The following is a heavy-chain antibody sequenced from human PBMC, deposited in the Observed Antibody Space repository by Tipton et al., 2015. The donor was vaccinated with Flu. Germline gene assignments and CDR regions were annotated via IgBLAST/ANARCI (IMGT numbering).Heavy chain of an antibody. J-gene: IGHJ1*01. V-gene: IGHV4-4*07. CDR3: AKSGSYLEYLQH. CDR1: GDSITDYY. CDR2: IYTSGST. Sequence: TLSLTCNVSGDSITDYYWSWIRQPPGKGLEWIGRIYTSGSTNYNPSLKSRVTMSVDTSKNQFSLKLTSVSAADTAVYYCAKSGSYLEYLQHWGQGTLVTVSS. D-gene: IGHD1-26*01.